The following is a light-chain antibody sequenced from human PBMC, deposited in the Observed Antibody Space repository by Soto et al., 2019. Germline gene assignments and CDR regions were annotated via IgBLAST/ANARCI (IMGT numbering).Light chain of an antibody. J-gene: IGKJ4*01. V-gene: IGKV1-6*01. CDR3: LQDYNYPLT. CDR2: AAS. Sequence: IQMTQSPSSLSASVGDRVTITCRASQSISSYLNWYQQKPGKAPKLLIYAASSLQSGVPSRFSGSGSGKDFTLTISSLQPEDFATYYCLQDYNYPLTFGGGTKVDIK. CDR1: QSISSY.